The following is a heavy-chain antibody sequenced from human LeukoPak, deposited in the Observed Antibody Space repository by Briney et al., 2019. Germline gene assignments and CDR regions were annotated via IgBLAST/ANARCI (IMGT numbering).Heavy chain of an antibody. V-gene: IGHV1-3*01. D-gene: IGHD3-10*01. CDR3: ARGRITMVRGVMANWFDP. CDR2: VNAGNGNT. Sequence: GTSAKVTCNASGYAFTSYGISWVRHAPGQRLGWMGWVNAGNGNTKYSQKFQGRVTITRDTSASTAYMELSSLRSEDTAVYYCARGRITMVRGVMANWFDPWGQGTLVTVSS. CDR1: GYAFTSYG. J-gene: IGHJ5*02.